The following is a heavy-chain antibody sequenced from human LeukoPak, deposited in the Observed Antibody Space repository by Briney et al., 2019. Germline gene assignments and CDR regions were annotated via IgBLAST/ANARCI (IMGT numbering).Heavy chain of an antibody. J-gene: IGHJ2*01. CDR2: IFYTETT. D-gene: IGHD3-22*01. CDR1: GGSISSGGYY. CDR3: ARASDGSGSYLNWYFDL. V-gene: IGHV4-31*03. Sequence: SETLSLTCSVSGGSISSGGYYWSWIRQHPGKGLEWIGYIFYTETTYYNPSLRSRLSISLGTSKNQFSLKLSSVTAADTAVYFCARASDGSGSYLNWYFDLWGRGTLVTVST.